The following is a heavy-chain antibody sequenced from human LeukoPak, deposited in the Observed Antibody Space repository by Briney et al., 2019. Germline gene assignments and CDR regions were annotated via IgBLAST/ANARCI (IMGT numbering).Heavy chain of an antibody. J-gene: IGHJ3*02. V-gene: IGHV3-23*01. D-gene: IGHD6-6*01. CDR1: GFSFSDYA. CDR2: IRGSGVGT. Sequence: PGGSLRLSCAASGFSFSDYAMSWVRQAPGRGLEWVSVIRGSGVGTYYADSVKGRFTISRDNSKNTLYLQMNSLRAEDTAVYYCAKAAARLTPDAFDIWGQGTMVTVSS. CDR3: AKAAARLTPDAFDI.